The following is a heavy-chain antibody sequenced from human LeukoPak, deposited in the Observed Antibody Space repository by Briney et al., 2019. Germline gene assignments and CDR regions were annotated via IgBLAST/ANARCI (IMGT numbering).Heavy chain of an antibody. CDR1: GVPISSYS. V-gene: IGHV4-59*08. CDR3: ARQIETAGTVFDY. D-gene: IGHD6-13*01. CDR2: IYYTGTT. J-gene: IGHJ4*02. Sequence: PSETLSLTCTVSGVPISSYSWSWIRQPPGRGLEWIGQIYYTGTTNYYPSLRSRVTISEDTSTNQFSLNLHSVTAADTAVYYCARQIETAGTVFDYWSQGTLVTVSS.